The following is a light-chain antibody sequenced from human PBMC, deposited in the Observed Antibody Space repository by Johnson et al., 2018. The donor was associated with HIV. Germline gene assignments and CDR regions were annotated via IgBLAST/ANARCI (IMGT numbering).Light chain of an antibody. V-gene: IGLV1-51*01. CDR1: GSNIGDNY. CDR2: DDI. CDR3: GAWDSSLSAYV. Sequence: QSVLTQPPSVSAAPGQKVTISCSGIGSNIGDNYVSWYQHLPGTAPRLLIYDDIKRPSGIPDRFSGSKSGTSATLGITGLQTGDDADYYCGAWDSSLSAYVFGTGTKVTVL. J-gene: IGLJ1*01.